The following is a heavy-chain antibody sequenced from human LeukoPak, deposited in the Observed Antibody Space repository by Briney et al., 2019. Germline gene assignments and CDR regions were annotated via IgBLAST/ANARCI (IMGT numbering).Heavy chain of an antibody. CDR1: GGSISSSSYY. V-gene: IGHV4-39*07. J-gene: IGHJ6*03. Sequence: SETLSLTCTVSGGSISSSSYYWGWIRQPPGKGLEWIGSIYYSGSTYYNPSLKSRVTISVDTSKNQFSLKLSSVTAADTAVYYCASLSILSSGSWSPYYYYYYMDVWGKGTTVTVSS. CDR2: IYYSGST. CDR3: ASLSILSSGSWSPYYYYYYMDV. D-gene: IGHD6-13*01.